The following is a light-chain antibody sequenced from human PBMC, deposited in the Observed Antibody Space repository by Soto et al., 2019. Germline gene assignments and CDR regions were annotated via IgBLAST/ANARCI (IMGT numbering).Light chain of an antibody. CDR3: QQYGRSPQT. Sequence: EIVLTQSPGTLSLSPGERATLSCRASQSFTSRSLAWYQQKPGLGPRLLISGASNRAAGIPDRFSGSGSGPDFTLTISRLEPEDFAVYYCQQYGRSPQTFGQGTQVAIK. CDR1: QSFTSRS. V-gene: IGKV3-20*01. CDR2: GAS. J-gene: IGKJ1*01.